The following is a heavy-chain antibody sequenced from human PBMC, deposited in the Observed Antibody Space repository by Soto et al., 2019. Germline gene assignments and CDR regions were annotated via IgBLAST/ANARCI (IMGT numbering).Heavy chain of an antibody. V-gene: IGHV3-74*01. Sequence: EVQLVESGGGLVQPGGSLRLSCAASGFTFSSYWMHWVRQAPGKGLVWVSRINSDGSSTNYADSVKGRFTISRDNAKNTLYLQMNSLRAEDTAVYYCARVTVGATLFDYWGQGTLVTVSS. CDR3: ARVTVGATLFDY. CDR1: GFTFSSYW. J-gene: IGHJ4*02. CDR2: INSDGSST. D-gene: IGHD1-26*01.